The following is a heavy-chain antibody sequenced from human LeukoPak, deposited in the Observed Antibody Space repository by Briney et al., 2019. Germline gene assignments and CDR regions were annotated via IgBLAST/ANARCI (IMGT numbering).Heavy chain of an antibody. CDR3: ARTSSSGLVGGYYFDY. CDR2: INHSGST. D-gene: IGHD6-19*01. Sequence: SETLSLTCAVYGGSFSVYYWSRIRQPPGKGLEWIGEINHSGSTNYNPSLKSRVTISVDTSKNQFSLKLSSVTAADTAVYYCARTSSSGLVGGYYFDYWGQGTLVTVSS. V-gene: IGHV4-34*01. CDR1: GGSFSVYY. J-gene: IGHJ4*02.